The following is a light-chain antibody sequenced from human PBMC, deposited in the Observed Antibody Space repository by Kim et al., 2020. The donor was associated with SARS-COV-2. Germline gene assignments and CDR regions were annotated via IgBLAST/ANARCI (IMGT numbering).Light chain of an antibody. CDR3: QTWGTGIHVV. CDR1: SGHSSYA. V-gene: IGLV4-69*01. CDR2: LNSDGSH. J-gene: IGLJ2*01. Sequence: QAVVTQSPSASASLGASVKLTCTLSSGHSSYAIAWHQQQPEKGPRYLMKLNSDGSHSKGDGIPDRFSGSSSGAERYLTISSLQSEDEADYYCQTWGTGIHVVFGGGTQLTV.